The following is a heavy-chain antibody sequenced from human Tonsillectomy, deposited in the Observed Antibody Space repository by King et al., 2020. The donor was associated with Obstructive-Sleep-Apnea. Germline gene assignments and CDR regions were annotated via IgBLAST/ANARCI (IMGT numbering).Heavy chain of an antibody. CDR1: GGSISSYH. J-gene: IGHJ5*02. Sequence: VQLQESGPGLVKPSETLSLTCTVSGGSISSYHWSWIRQPPGKGLEWIGYIFYSGSTNYNPSLKSRVTISVDTSKNQFSLKLSSVTAADTAVYYCARVGVDYDLLTGHNRPRDWFVPWGQGILVTVSS. D-gene: IGHD3-9*01. V-gene: IGHV4-59*01. CDR2: IFYSGST. CDR3: ARVGVDYDLLTGHNRPRDWFVP.